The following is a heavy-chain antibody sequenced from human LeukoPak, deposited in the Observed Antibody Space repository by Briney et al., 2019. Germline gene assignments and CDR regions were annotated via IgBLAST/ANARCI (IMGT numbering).Heavy chain of an antibody. CDR1: GGSFSGYY. CDR3: ARSSPFYDYVWPAAFDI. Sequence: KPSETLSLTCAVYGGSFSGYYWSWIRQPPGKGLEWIGEINHSGSTNYNPSLKSRVTISVDTSKNQFSLKLSSVTAADTAVYYCARSSPFYDYVWPAAFDIWGQGTMVTVSS. J-gene: IGHJ3*02. D-gene: IGHD3-16*01. V-gene: IGHV4-34*01. CDR2: INHSGST.